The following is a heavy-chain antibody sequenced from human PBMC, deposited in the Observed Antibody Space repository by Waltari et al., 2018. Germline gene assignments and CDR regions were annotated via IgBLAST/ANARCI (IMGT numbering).Heavy chain of an antibody. CDR3: ATGSIFGVVMGLNYFDY. J-gene: IGHJ4*02. V-gene: IGHV1-24*01. CDR1: GYTLTELS. D-gene: IGHD3-3*01. Sequence: QVQLVQSGAEVKKPGASVKVSCKVSGYTLTELSMQWVRPAPGKGLEWMGGFDPEDGETIYAQKFQGRVTMTEDTSTDTAYMELSSLRSEDTAVYYCATGSIFGVVMGLNYFDYWGQGTLVTVSS. CDR2: FDPEDGET.